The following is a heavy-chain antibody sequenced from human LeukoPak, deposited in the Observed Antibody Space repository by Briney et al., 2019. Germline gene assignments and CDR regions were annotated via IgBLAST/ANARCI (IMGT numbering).Heavy chain of an antibody. CDR1: GYTLTSYY. D-gene: IGHD2-21*01. CDR3: ARDEGTYFPFDY. J-gene: IGHJ4*02. CDR2: INPSGGST. Sequence: GASVKVSCKASGYTLTSYYMHWVRQAPGQGLEWMGIINPSGGSTNYAQKFQGRVTMTRDMSTRTVYMELSSLRFEDTAVYYCARDEGTYFPFDYWGQGTLVTVSS. V-gene: IGHV1-46*01.